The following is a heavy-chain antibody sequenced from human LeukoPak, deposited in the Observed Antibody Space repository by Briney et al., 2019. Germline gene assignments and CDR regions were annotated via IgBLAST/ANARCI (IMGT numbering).Heavy chain of an antibody. CDR2: IYYSGST. D-gene: IGHD3-10*01. Sequence: SETLSLARTVSGGSISSYYWSWIRQPPGKGLEWIGYIYYSGSTNYNPSLKSRVTISVDTSKNQFSLKLNSVTAADTAVYYCAREGHVRGGYYYYGMDVWGQGTTVTASS. V-gene: IGHV4-59*01. CDR1: GGSISSYY. CDR3: AREGHVRGGYYYYGMDV. J-gene: IGHJ6*02.